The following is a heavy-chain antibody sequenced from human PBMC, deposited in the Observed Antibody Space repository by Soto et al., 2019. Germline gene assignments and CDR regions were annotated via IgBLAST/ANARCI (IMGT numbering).Heavy chain of an antibody. CDR1: GDTFSFYT. V-gene: IGHV1-69*02. J-gene: IGHJ4*02. D-gene: IGHD3-16*01. CDR2: INPIVSMS. CDR3: AASYASGYRAFDY. Sequence: QVQLVQSGTEVKKPGSSVKVSCKASGDTFSFYTINWVRQAPGLGLEWVGRINPIVSMSNYAQKFQGRVSMTADKSTSTAHMALRSLRSDDTAMYFCAASYASGYRAFDYWGQGALGIVSS.